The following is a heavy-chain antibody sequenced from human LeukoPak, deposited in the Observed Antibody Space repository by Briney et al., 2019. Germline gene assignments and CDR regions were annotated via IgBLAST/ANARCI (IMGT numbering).Heavy chain of an antibody. Sequence: SETLSLTCTVSGGSISSYYWSWIRQPPGKGLEWIGYIYYSGSTNYNPSLKGRVTISVDTSKNQFSLKLSSVTAADTAVYYCAREGSSWYDFDYWGQGTLVTVSS. CDR3: AREGSSWYDFDY. CDR2: IYYSGST. J-gene: IGHJ4*02. D-gene: IGHD6-13*01. V-gene: IGHV4-59*12. CDR1: GGSISSYY.